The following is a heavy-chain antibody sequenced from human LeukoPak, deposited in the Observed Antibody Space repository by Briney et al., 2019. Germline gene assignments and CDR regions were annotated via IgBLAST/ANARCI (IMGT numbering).Heavy chain of an antibody. CDR1: GFTVSSNY. J-gene: IGHJ4*02. D-gene: IGHD1-26*01. CDR3: ASFLNVGATLDY. V-gene: IGHV3-53*01. CDR2: IYSGGST. Sequence: PGGSLRLSCAASGFTVSSNYMSWVRQATGKGLEWVSVIYSGGSTYYADSVKGRFTISRDNSKNTLYLQMNSLRAEDTAVYYCASFLNVGATLDYWGQGTLFTVSS.